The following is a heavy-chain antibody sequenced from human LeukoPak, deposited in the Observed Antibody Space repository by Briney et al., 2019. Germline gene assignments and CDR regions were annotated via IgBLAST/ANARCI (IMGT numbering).Heavy chain of an antibody. CDR3: ARPPLYSGSYYFYY. CDR2: INPNSGST. Sequence: ASVKVSCKASGYTFTGYYMHWVRQAPGQGLEWMGWINPNSGSTNYAQKFQGRVTMTRDTSISTAYMELSRLRSDDTAVYYCARPPLYSGSYYFYYWGQGTLVTVSS. CDR1: GYTFTGYY. J-gene: IGHJ4*02. V-gene: IGHV1-2*02. D-gene: IGHD1-26*01.